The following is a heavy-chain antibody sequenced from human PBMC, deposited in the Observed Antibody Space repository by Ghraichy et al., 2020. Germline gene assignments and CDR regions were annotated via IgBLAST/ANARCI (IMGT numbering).Heavy chain of an antibody. V-gene: IGHV3-23*01. CDR1: GFTFSSYA. D-gene: IGHD6-13*01. CDR2: ISGSGGST. CDR3: AKPVWIGQQLADDAFDI. J-gene: IGHJ3*02. Sequence: GGSLRLSCAASGFTFSSYAMSWVRQAPGKGLEWVSAISGSGGSTYYADSVKGRFTISRDNSKNTLYLQMNSLRAEDTAVYYCAKPVWIGQQLADDAFDIWGQGTMVTVSS.